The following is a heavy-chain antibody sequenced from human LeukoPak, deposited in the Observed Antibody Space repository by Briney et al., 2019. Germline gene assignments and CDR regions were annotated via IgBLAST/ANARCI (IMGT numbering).Heavy chain of an antibody. CDR3: ARGVRTRYCTNGVCRGYFDY. CDR2: IYYSGST. J-gene: IGHJ4*02. CDR1: GGSISSSSYY. V-gene: IGHV4-39*07. Sequence: SETLSLTCTVSGGSISSSSYYWGWIRQPPGKGLEWIGSIYYSGSTYYNPSLESRVTISVDTSKNQFSLKLSSVTAADTAVYYCARGVRTRYCTNGVCRGYFDYWGQGTLVTVSS. D-gene: IGHD2-8*01.